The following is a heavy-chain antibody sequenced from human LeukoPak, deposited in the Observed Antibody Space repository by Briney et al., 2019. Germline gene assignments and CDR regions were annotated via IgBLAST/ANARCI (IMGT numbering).Heavy chain of an antibody. CDR2: INPKNGDT. V-gene: IGHV1-2*02. D-gene: IGHD4-23*01. CDR1: GYSFTASY. Sequence: ASVKVSSKASGYSFTASYMHWVRQAPGQGLEWVGCINPKNGDTSSAQSFQGRVTMTRDTSLSTAYMDLTSLRSDDTAVYYCVRDDYNGNSFDSWGPGTLVTVSS. CDR3: VRDDYNGNSFDS. J-gene: IGHJ5*01.